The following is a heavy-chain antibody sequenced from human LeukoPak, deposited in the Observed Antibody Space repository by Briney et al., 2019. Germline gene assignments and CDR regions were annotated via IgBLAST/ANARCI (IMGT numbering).Heavy chain of an antibody. J-gene: IGHJ6*02. CDR2: ISSSSSTI. V-gene: IGHV3-48*04. CDR3: ARGRGQQPGDYYYDGMDV. Sequence: GGPLRLSCGASGFTFSCCIINWLRQPPGKGVEWVSYISSSSSTIYYPAFLKGRITLSSDNVKNSLYLQMNILSAEDNAVYFCARGRGQQPGDYYYDGMDVWGQGTTVT. CDR1: GFTFSCCI. D-gene: IGHD6-13*01.